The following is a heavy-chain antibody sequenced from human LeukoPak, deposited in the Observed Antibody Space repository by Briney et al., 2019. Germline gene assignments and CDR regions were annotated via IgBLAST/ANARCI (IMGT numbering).Heavy chain of an antibody. CDR3: ARGGYSYGYMGYFDY. V-gene: IGHV1-18*01. Sequence: GASVKVSCKASGYTFSIYGVSWVRQAPGQGLEWVAWISAYNGNTNYAQKFQGRVTTTTDTSTTTAYMELRSLRSDDTAVYYCARGGYSYGYMGYFDYWGQGTLVTVSS. CDR2: ISAYNGNT. D-gene: IGHD5-18*01. J-gene: IGHJ4*02. CDR1: GYTFSIYG.